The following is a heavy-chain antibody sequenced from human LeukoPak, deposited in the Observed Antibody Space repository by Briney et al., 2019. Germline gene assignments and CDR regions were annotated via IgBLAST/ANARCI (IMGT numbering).Heavy chain of an antibody. CDR3: ARGDYGDTRFDP. CDR2: IYYKGDT. V-gene: IGHV4-59*01. Sequence: SETLSLTCTVSDGSIDSYYWSWIRQPPGKGLEWIGYIYYKGDTKYNPSLKSRVTMAVDTSKNQFSLKVNSVSAADTAVYYCARGDYGDTRFDPWGQGTLVTVSS. CDR1: DGSIDSYY. D-gene: IGHD4/OR15-4a*01. J-gene: IGHJ5*02.